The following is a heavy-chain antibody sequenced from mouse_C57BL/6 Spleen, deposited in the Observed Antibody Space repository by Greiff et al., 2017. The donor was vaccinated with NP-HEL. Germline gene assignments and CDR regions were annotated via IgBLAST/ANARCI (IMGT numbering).Heavy chain of an antibody. Sequence: EVQLQQSGPELVKPGASVKMSCKASGYTFTDYNMHWVKQSHGKSLEWIGYINPNNGGTSYNQKFKGKATLTVNKSSSTAYMELRRLTSEDSAGYSCARYGGYYSYWYFDVWGTGTTVTVSS. CDR3: ARYGGYYSYWYFDV. CDR1: GYTFTDYN. J-gene: IGHJ1*03. V-gene: IGHV1-22*01. CDR2: INPNNGGT. D-gene: IGHD2-3*01.